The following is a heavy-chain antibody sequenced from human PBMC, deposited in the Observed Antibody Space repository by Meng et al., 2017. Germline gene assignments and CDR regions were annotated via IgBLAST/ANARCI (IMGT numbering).Heavy chain of an antibody. CDR2: IYSGGST. Sequence: GESLKISCAASGFTVSSNYMSWVRQAPGKGLEWVSVIYSGGSTYYADSVKGRFTISRDNSKNTLYLQMNSLRAEDTAVYYCARDVSSSWYGKNWFDPWGQGTLVTVSS. J-gene: IGHJ5*02. V-gene: IGHV3-66*02. CDR1: GFTVSSNY. CDR3: ARDVSSSWYGKNWFDP. D-gene: IGHD6-13*01.